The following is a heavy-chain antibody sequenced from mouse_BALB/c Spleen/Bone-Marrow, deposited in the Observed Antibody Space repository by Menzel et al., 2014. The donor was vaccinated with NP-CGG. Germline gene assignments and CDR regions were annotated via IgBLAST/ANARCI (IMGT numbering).Heavy chain of an antibody. V-gene: IGHV1-7*01. CDR1: GYTFTDYW. CDR3: ARRYGSLWYFDV. CDR2: INPSSGYT. J-gene: IGHJ1*01. D-gene: IGHD1-1*01. Sequence: VQLQQSGAELAKPGASVKMSCKASGYTFTDYWMHWVKQRPGQGLEWIGYINPSSGYTEYNQKFKDKATLTADKSSSTAHMQLNILTSEDSAVYYCARRYGSLWYFDVWGAGTTVTVSS.